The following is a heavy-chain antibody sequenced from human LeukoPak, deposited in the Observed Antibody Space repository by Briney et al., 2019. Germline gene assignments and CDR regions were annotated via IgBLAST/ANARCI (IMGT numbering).Heavy chain of an antibody. J-gene: IGHJ4*02. CDR1: DYSITNGRY. V-gene: IGHV4-38-2*01. Sequence: SETLSLTCAVSDYSITNGRYWGWIRQSPGKGLEFIGNIFYSGTTYYNPSLKSRVTISVDTPKNEFSLKLTAVTAADTAIYYCARFDFWSGFDYWGQGSRVTVSS. CDR3: ARFDFWSGFDY. CDR2: IFYSGTT. D-gene: IGHD3-3*01.